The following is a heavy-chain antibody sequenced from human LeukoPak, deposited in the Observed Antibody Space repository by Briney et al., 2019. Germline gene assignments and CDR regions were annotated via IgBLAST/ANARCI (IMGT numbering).Heavy chain of an antibody. J-gene: IGHJ3*02. CDR3: ASRLLWFGEGAFDI. V-gene: IGHV3-21*01. CDR1: GFTSSSYS. Sequence: GGSLRLSCAASGFTSSSYSMNWVRQAPGKGLEWVSSISSSSSYIYYADSVKGRFTISRDNAKNLLYLQMNSLRAEDTAVYYCASRLLWFGEGAFDIWGQGTMVTVSS. CDR2: ISSSSSYI. D-gene: IGHD3-10*01.